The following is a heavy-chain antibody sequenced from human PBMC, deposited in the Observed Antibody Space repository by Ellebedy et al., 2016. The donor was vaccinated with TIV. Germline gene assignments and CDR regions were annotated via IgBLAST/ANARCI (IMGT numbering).Heavy chain of an antibody. CDR2: ISSESAYI. CDR3: ASDLDH. CDR1: GFTFSSFS. Sequence: GESLKISXVGSGFTFSSFSMNWVRQAPGKGLEWVASISSESAYIVYADSVKGRFTISRDNAKNSLYLQMNSLRAEDTAVYYCASDLDHWGQGTLVTVSS. V-gene: IGHV3-21*01. J-gene: IGHJ4*02.